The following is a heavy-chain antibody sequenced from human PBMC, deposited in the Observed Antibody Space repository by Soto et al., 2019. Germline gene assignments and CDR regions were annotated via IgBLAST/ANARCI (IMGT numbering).Heavy chain of an antibody. D-gene: IGHD4-17*01. V-gene: IGHV3-23*01. CDR3: AKDPTDYGDNY. CDR2: ISGSRNDGIT. CDR1: GFTFSDYA. Sequence: QPGGSLRLSCAASGFTFSDYAMNWVRQFPGKGLELVSFISGSRNDGITKYVDSVKGRFTISRDNSKNTLYLQMNSLRAEDTAVYYCAKDPTDYGDNYWGQGTLVTVSS. J-gene: IGHJ4*02.